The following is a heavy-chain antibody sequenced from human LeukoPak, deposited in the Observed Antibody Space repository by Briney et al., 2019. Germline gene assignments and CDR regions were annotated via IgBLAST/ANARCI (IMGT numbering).Heavy chain of an antibody. CDR1: GFTFSDHY. D-gene: IGHD3-10*01. Sequence: GGSLRLSCAASGFTFSDHYMDWVRQAPGKGLEWVGRTRNKAESYTTEYAASVKGRFTISRDFSKNSLYLQMNSLKTEDTAVYYCIAMIREVGYWGQGTLVTVSS. V-gene: IGHV3-72*01. CDR3: IAMIREVGY. J-gene: IGHJ4*02. CDR2: TRNKAESYTT.